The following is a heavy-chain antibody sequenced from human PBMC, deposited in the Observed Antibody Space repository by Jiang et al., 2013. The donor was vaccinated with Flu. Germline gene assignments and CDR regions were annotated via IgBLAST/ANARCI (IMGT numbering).Heavy chain of an antibody. CDR1: GDSVSSNSAA. J-gene: IGHJ6*02. CDR3: ARDTGAIAAAGTGEVYYYYYGMDV. Sequence: GPGLVKPSQTLSLTCAISGDSVSSNSAAWNWIRQSPSRGLEWLGRTYYRSKWYNDYAVFVKSRITINPDTSKNQFSLQLNSVTPEDTAVYYCARDTGAIAAAGTGEVYYYYYGMDVWGQGTTVTVSS. D-gene: IGHD6-13*01. CDR2: TYYRSKWYN. V-gene: IGHV6-1*01.